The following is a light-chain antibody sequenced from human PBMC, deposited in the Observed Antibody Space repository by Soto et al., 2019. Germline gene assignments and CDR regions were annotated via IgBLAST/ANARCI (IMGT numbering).Light chain of an antibody. CDR1: QSVSSSY. J-gene: IGKJ1*01. CDR3: QQYGSSPT. V-gene: IGKV3-20*01. Sequence: EIVLTQSPGTLSLSPGERATLSCRASQSVSSSYLAWYQQKPGQAPRLLIYGASSRATGIPDRFSGSGSGTAFPLTISRLEPEDFAVYYCQQYGSSPTFGQGTKVEIK. CDR2: GAS.